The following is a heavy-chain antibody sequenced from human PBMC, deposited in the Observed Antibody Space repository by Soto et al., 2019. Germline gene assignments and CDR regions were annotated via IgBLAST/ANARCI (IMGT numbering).Heavy chain of an antibody. CDR3: AKSLLFVDHGYMDV. CDR2: IIPIQGKA. J-gene: IGHJ6*03. Sequence: QVQLVQSGAELKKPGSSVKVSCEASGGSFTRYSFTWVRQAPGHGLEWMGRIIPIQGKANYALKFQDRVTITADRSTRKVYMELTSLRPEDTAVYFCAKSLLFVDHGYMDVWGKGTTVTVSS. CDR1: GGSFTRYS. D-gene: IGHD2-21*01. V-gene: IGHV1-69*02.